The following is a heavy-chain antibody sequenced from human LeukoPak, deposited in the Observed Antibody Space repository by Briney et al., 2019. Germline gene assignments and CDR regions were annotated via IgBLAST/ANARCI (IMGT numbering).Heavy chain of an antibody. CDR3: ARGLASRQQLAYDAFDI. D-gene: IGHD6-13*01. CDR1: GGTFSSYA. V-gene: IGHV1-69*06. CDR2: IIPIFGTA. Sequence: ASVKVSCKASGGTFSSYAISWVRQAPGQGLEWMGGIIPIFGTANYAQKFQGRVTITADKSTSTAYMELSRLRSDDTAVYYCARGLASRQQLAYDAFDIWGQGTMVTVSS. J-gene: IGHJ3*02.